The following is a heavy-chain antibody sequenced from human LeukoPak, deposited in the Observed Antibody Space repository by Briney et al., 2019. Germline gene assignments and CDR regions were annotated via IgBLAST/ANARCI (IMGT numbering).Heavy chain of an antibody. J-gene: IGHJ6*03. CDR3: ASNPYSSSSPYYYYYMDV. Sequence: GGSLRLSCAASGFTFSDYYMSWIRQAPGKGLEWVSYISSSGSTIYYADSVKGRFTISRDNAKNSLYLQMNSLRAEDTAVYYCASNPYSSSSPYYYYYMDVWGKGTTVTVSS. CDR1: GFTFSDYY. V-gene: IGHV3-11*01. CDR2: ISSSGSTI. D-gene: IGHD6-6*01.